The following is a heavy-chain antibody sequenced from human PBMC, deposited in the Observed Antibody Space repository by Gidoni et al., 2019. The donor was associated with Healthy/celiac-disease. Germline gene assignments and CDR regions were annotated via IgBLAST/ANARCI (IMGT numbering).Heavy chain of an antibody. CDR3: ANLYGG. J-gene: IGHJ4*02. V-gene: IGHV3-30*18. D-gene: IGHD2-8*01. CDR2: ISYDGSNK. CDR1: TFSSSG. Sequence: TFSSSGMHWVRQAPGKGLEWVAVISYDGSNKYYADSVKGRFTISRDNSKNTLYLQMNSLRAEDTAVYYCANLYGGWGQGTLVTVSS.